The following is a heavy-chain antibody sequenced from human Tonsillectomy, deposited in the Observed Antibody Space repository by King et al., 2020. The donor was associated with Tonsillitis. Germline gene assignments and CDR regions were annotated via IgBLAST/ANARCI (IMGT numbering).Heavy chain of an antibody. CDR1: DTPFPGYE. J-gene: IGHJ3*02. V-gene: IGHV1-8*01. CDR2: MNPNSGTT. D-gene: IGHD2-2*01. CDR3: ARGYCSSTSCYFAFDI. Sequence: QLVQSGAEVKKPGASVKASCKAPDTPFPGYEINWVGQAPGKGLEWMGWMNPNSGTTGNAQKFQGRFTMTRKTSISTAYMELSSLRSEDTAVYYCARGYCSSTSCYFAFDIWGQGTMVTVSS.